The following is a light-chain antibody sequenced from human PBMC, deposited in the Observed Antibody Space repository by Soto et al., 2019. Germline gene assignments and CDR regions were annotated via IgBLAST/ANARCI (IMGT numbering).Light chain of an antibody. CDR1: SSNIGSNT. Sequence: QSVLTQPPSASGTPGQRVTISCSGSSSNIGSNTVNWYQQLPGTAPKLLIYSNNQRPSGVPDRFSGSKSGTSASLAISGLQSEDEADYYCAAWDDSLNVPYVFGTGTKPNVL. CDR2: SNN. J-gene: IGLJ1*01. V-gene: IGLV1-44*01. CDR3: AAWDDSLNVPYV.